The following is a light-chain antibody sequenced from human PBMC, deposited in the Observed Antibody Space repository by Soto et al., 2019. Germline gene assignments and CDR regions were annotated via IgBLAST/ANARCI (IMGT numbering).Light chain of an antibody. Sequence: ETVMTQSPGTLSVSPGESATLSCGTSQSVSSNLAWYQQKPGQAPRLLIYGASTRATGIPARFSGSGSGTEFTLTISYLRPEDSAVYFCQHSHDWVTFGGGTRVEI. J-gene: IGKJ4*01. CDR3: QHSHDWVT. CDR1: QSVSSN. V-gene: IGKV3D-15*01. CDR2: GAS.